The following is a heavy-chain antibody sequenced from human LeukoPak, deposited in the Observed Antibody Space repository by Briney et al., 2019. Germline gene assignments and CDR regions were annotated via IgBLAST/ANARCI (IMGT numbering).Heavy chain of an antibody. V-gene: IGHV1-69*13. Sequence: AASVKVSCKASGGTFSSYAISWVRQAPGQGLEWMGGIIPTFGTANYAQKFQGRVTITADESTSTAYMELSSLRSEDTAVYYCARDPGGEWLLLGYWGQGTLVTVSS. CDR3: ARDPGGEWLLLGY. CDR2: IIPTFGTA. CDR1: GGTFSSYA. D-gene: IGHD3-3*01. J-gene: IGHJ4*02.